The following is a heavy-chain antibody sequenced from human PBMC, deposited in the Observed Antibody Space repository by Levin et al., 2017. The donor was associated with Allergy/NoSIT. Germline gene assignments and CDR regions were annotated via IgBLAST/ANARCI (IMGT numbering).Heavy chain of an antibody. CDR1: GFTFSDYY. CDR3: ARESCSGGSCYPFLQFDP. Sequence: GESLKISCAASGFTFSDYYMSWIRQAPGKGLEWVSYISSSGSTIYYADSVKGRFTISRDNAKNSLYLQMNSLRAEDTAVYYCARESCSGGSCYPFLQFDPWGQGTLVTVSS. J-gene: IGHJ5*02. V-gene: IGHV3-11*01. D-gene: IGHD2-15*01. CDR2: ISSSGSTI.